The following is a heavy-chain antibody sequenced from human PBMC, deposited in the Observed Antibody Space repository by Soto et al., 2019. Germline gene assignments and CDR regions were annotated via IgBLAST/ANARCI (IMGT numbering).Heavy chain of an antibody. D-gene: IGHD1-7*01. CDR1: GFTFSSYA. CDR3: AKPLAWQMKELDY. CDR2: ISGSGGST. Sequence: PGGSLRLSCAASGFTFSSYAMSWVRQAPGKGLEWVSAISGSGGSTYYADSVKGRFTISRDNSKDTLYLQMNSLRAEDTAVYYCAKPLAWQMKELDYWGQGTLVTVSS. J-gene: IGHJ4*02. V-gene: IGHV3-23*01.